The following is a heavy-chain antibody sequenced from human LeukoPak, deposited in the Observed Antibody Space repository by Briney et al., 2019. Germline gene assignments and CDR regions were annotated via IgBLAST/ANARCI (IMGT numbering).Heavy chain of an antibody. V-gene: IGHV5-51*04. CDR1: GYSFTSYW. Sequence: GESLKISCKGSGYSFTSYWIGWVRQMPGKGLGWMGIIYPGESDTRSSRSFQGQVTISADKPIRTAYLQWSSLKASDTAMYYCASPVGSRETGPFDYWGQGTLVTVSS. D-gene: IGHD1-1*01. CDR3: ASPVGSRETGPFDY. CDR2: IYPGESDT. J-gene: IGHJ4*02.